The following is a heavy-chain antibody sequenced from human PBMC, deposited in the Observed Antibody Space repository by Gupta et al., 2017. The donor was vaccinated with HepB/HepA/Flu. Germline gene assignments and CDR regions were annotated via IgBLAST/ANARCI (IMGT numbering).Heavy chain of an antibody. V-gene: IGHV3-48*02. Sequence: EVHLVESGGGLVQLGGSLRLSCAASGFTFNGYSMDWVRQAPGKGLEWVSFISDNAGSTIYYADPVKGRFTISRDNSENSLYLQMNSLRDEDTAVYYCARDLTWKYFDYWGHGTLVTVSS. D-gene: IGHD1-1*01. CDR3: ARDLTWKYFDY. CDR2: ISDNAGSTI. J-gene: IGHJ4*01. CDR1: GFTFNGYS.